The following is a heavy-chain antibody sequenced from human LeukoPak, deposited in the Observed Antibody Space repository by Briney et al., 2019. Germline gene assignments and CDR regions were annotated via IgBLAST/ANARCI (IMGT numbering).Heavy chain of an antibody. D-gene: IGHD3-22*01. V-gene: IGHV3-74*01. CDR1: GFTFSSYW. J-gene: IGHJ6*02. Sequence: PGGSLRLSCAASGFTFSSYWMHWVRQAPGEGLVWVSRINSDGGSTNYADSVKGRFTISRDNAENTLYLQMNSLRAEDAAVYYCARVDIRGYRSFYHYYGMDVWGQGTTVTVSS. CDR2: INSDGGST. CDR3: ARVDIRGYRSFYHYYGMDV.